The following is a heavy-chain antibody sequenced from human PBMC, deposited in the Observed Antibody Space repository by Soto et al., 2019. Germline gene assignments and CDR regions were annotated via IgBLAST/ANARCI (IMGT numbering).Heavy chain of an antibody. CDR3: ARHSKGATDYYYCYYMDV. V-gene: IGHV5-51*01. CDR1: GYSFTSYW. J-gene: IGHJ6*03. Sequence: PGESLKISCKGSGYSFTSYWIGWVRQTPGKSLEWMGIIYPGDSDTRYSPSFQGQVTISADKSISTSYLQWSSLKASDTAMYYCARHSKGATDYYYCYYMDVWGKGTTVTVSS. CDR2: IYPGDSDT. D-gene: IGHD5-12*01.